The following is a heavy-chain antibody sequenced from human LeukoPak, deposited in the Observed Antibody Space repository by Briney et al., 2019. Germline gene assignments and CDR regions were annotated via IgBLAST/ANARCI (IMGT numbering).Heavy chain of an antibody. CDR1: GGSFSGYY. J-gene: IGHJ4*02. CDR2: INHSGST. V-gene: IGHV4-34*01. CDR3: ASSYYCDSRGDY. Sequence: PSETLSLTYAVYGGSFSGYYWSWIRQPPGKGLEWIGEINHSGSTNYNPSLKSRVTISVDTSKNQFSLKLSSVTAADTAVYYCASSYYCDSRGDYWGQGTLVTVSS. D-gene: IGHD3-22*01.